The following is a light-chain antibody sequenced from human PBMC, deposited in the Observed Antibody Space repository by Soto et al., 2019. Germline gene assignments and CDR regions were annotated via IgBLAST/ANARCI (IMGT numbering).Light chain of an antibody. V-gene: IGKV3-15*01. J-gene: IGKJ4*01. CDR2: GAS. CDR3: QHYNKQPLT. Sequence: EIVMTQSPATLSVSPGERVTLSCRASQSVGNNLAWYQQKTGQVPRLLIHGASTRATGIPARFSGSGSGTDFTLTISSLQSEDFAVYYCQHYNKQPLTFGGGTK. CDR1: QSVGNN.